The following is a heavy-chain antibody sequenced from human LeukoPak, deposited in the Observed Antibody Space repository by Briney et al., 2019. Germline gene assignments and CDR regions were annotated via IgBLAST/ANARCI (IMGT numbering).Heavy chain of an antibody. CDR3: AKDGSGWYEEVSTSPDY. D-gene: IGHD6-19*01. J-gene: IGHJ4*02. V-gene: IGHV3-30*18. CDR2: ISYDGSNK. CDR1: GFTFSSYG. Sequence: PGRSLRFSCAASGFTFSSYGMHGVRQAPGKGLEWVAVISYDGSNKYYADSVKGRFTISRDNSKNTLYLQMNSLRAEDTAVYYCAKDGSGWYEEVSTSPDYWGQGTLVTVSS.